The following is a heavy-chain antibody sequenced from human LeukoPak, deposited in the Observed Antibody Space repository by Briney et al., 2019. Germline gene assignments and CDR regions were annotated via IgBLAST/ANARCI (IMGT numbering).Heavy chain of an antibody. CDR3: AKGYRQQPFDY. D-gene: IGHD6-13*01. CDR1: GFIFSNYG. V-gene: IGHV3-30*18. Sequence: GGSLRLSCAASGFIFSNYGIHWVRQAPGKGLEWVAVISDDGSNKYYADSVKGRFTISRDNFKNTLYLQMNSLRAEDTAMYYCAKGYRQQPFDYWGQGTLVTASS. J-gene: IGHJ4*02. CDR2: ISDDGSNK.